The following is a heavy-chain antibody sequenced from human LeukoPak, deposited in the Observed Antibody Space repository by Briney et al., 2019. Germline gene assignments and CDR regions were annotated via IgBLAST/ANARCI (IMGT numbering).Heavy chain of an antibody. V-gene: IGHV3-53*01. Sequence: GGSLRPSCAASGFTVSSNYMSWVRQAPGKGLEWVSVIYSGGSTYYADSVKGRFTISRDNSKNTLYLQMNSLRAEDTAVYYCARDYDILTGLDYWGQGTLVTVSS. D-gene: IGHD3-9*01. CDR3: ARDYDILTGLDY. J-gene: IGHJ4*02. CDR2: IYSGGST. CDR1: GFTVSSNY.